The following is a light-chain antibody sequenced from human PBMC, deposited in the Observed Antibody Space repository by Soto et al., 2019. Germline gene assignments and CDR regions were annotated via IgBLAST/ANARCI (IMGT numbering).Light chain of an antibody. CDR2: SGS. Sequence: DIPMTQSPSSVSASVGDRVTITCRASQGISSWLAWYQQRPGKAPKLLIYSGSILQAGVPSRFSGSGSGTDFILTISSLQPEDFATYYCQQTHSFPLTLGGGTKVEIK. V-gene: IGKV1-12*01. CDR3: QQTHSFPLT. J-gene: IGKJ4*02. CDR1: QGISSW.